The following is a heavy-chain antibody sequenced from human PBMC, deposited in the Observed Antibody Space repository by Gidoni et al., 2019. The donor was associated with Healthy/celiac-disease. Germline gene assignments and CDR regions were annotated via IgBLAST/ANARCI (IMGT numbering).Heavy chain of an antibody. CDR3: ARHPQWNYIDY. CDR1: GSNFTTYW. J-gene: IGHJ4*02. Sequence: EVQLVQSGAEVKKPGASLKISCKGSGSNFTTYWIGWVRQMPGKGLEWMGIIYPGDSDTRYSPSFQGQVTISADMSISTAYLQWSSLKASDTAMYYCARHPQWNYIDYWGQGTLVTVSS. CDR2: IYPGDSDT. V-gene: IGHV5-51*01. D-gene: IGHD6-19*01.